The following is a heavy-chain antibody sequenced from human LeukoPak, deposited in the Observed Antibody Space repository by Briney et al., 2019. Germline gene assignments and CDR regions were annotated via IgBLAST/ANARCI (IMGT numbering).Heavy chain of an antibody. V-gene: IGHV1-69*13. CDR3: ARDATNFWSGYSYYYYMDV. CDR2: IIPIFGTA. D-gene: IGHD3-3*01. CDR1: GGTFSSYA. J-gene: IGHJ6*03. Sequence: SVRVSCKASGGTFSSYAISWVRQAPGQGLEWMGGIIPIFGTANYAQKFQGRVTITADESTSTAYMELSSLRSEDTAVYYCARDATNFWSGYSYYYYMDVWGKGTTVTVSS.